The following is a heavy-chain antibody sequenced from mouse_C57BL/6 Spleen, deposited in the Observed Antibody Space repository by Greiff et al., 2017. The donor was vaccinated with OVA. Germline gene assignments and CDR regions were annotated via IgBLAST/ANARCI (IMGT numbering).Heavy chain of an antibody. J-gene: IGHJ2*01. Sequence: VKLQESGAELVRPGASVTLSCKASGYTFTDYEMHWVKQTPVHGLEWIGAIDPETGGTAYNQKFKGKAILTADKSSSTAYMELRSLTSEDSAVYYCTRSVITTVVAYYFDYWGQGTTLTVSS. CDR1: GYTFTDYE. CDR3: TRSVITTVVAYYFDY. V-gene: IGHV1-15*01. D-gene: IGHD1-1*01. CDR2: IDPETGGT.